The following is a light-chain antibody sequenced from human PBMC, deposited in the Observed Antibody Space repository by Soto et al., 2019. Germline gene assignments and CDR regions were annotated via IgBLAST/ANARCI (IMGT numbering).Light chain of an antibody. J-gene: IGKJ2*01. Sequence: EIVLTQSPGTQSLSLGERGTLSCRASQSVSSSYLAWYQQKPGQAPRLLIYGASSRATGIPDRFSGSGSGTDFTLTISRLEPEDFAVYYCQHYGRSRYTFGQGTKLEIK. V-gene: IGKV3-20*01. CDR3: QHYGRSRYT. CDR1: QSVSSSY. CDR2: GAS.